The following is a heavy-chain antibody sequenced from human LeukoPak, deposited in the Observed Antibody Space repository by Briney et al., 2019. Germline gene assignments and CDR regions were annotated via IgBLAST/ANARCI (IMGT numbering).Heavy chain of an antibody. J-gene: IGHJ3*02. CDR3: AREPFDI. V-gene: IGHV4-39*07. CDR1: GGSISSSSYY. CDR2: INHSGST. Sequence: SETLSLTCTVSGGSISSSSYYWSWIRQPPGKGLEWIGEINHSGSTNYNPSLKSRVTISVDTSKNQFSLKLSSVTAADTAVYYCAREPFDIWGQGTMVTVSS.